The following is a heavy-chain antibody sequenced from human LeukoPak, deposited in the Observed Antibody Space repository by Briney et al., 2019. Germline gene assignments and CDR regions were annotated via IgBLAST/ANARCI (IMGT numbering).Heavy chain of an antibody. Sequence: GGSLRLSCAASGFTFSSYAMSWVRQAPGKGLEWVSAISGRGGSTYYADSVKGRFTISRDNAKNSLYLQMNSLRAEDTAVYYCARVRGSYCADYWGQGTLVTVSS. CDR1: GFTFSSYA. CDR3: ARVRGSYCADY. V-gene: IGHV3-23*01. D-gene: IGHD1-26*01. J-gene: IGHJ4*02. CDR2: ISGRGGST.